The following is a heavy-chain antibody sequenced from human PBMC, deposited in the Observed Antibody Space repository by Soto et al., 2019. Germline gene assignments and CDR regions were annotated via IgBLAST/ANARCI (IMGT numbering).Heavy chain of an antibody. D-gene: IGHD3-22*01. CDR3: ARDPPLSMIVVVGVDDF. J-gene: IGHJ4*02. V-gene: IGHV3-21*06. Sequence: LRLSCTVLGFTLTNENMNWVRQAPGKGLEWVSSISSRSTFINYADSVKGRFTISRDNDKGLVYLQMNSLRAEDTAVYYCARDPPLSMIVVVGVDDFWGQGTLVTVSS. CDR1: GFTLTNEN. CDR2: ISSRSTFI.